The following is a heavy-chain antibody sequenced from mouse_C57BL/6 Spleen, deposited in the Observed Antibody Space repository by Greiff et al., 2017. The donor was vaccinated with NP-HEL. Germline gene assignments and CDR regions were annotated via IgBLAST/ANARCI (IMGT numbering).Heavy chain of an antibody. Sequence: EVQLQQSGPELVKPGASVKISCKASGYTFTDYYMNWVKQSHGKSLEWIGDINPNNGGTSYNQKFKGKATLTVDKSSSTAYMELRSLTSEDSAVYYCARWETGTAWFAYWGQGTLATVSA. J-gene: IGHJ3*01. CDR3: ARWETGTAWFAY. D-gene: IGHD4-1*01. CDR1: GYTFTDYY. V-gene: IGHV1-26*01. CDR2: INPNNGGT.